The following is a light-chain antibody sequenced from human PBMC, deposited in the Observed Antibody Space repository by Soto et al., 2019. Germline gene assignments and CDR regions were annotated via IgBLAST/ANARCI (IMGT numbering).Light chain of an antibody. CDR1: QSVSSN. CDR2: VAS. V-gene: IGKV3-15*01. Sequence: EIVRTQSPATLSVSPGERATLSCRASQSVSSNLAWYQQKPGPAPRLLLYVASTTATGIPARFSGSGSGTDFNLTISSLYSEALEVYDWKQYNNWPRTFGQGIKVEIK. J-gene: IGKJ1*01. CDR3: KQYNNWPRT.